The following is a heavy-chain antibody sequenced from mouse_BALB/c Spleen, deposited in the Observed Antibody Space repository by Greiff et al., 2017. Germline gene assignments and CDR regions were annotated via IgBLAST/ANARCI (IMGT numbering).Heavy chain of an antibody. D-gene: IGHD1-1*01. CDR3: ARSGGITTVVEDY. CDR2: ISYSGST. CDR1: GYSITSDYA. J-gene: IGHJ2*01. V-gene: IGHV3-2*02. Sequence: EVMLVESGPGLVKPSQSLSLTCTVTGYSITSDYAWNWIRQFPGNKLAWMGYISYSGSTSYNPSLKSRISITRDTSKNQFFLQLNSVTTEDTATYYCARSGGITTVVEDYWGQGTTLTVSS.